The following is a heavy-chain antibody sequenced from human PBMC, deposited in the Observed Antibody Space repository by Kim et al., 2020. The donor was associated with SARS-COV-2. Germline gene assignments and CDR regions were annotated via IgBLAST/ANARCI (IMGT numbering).Heavy chain of an antibody. CDR2: IIPLFGTT. J-gene: IGHJ5*02. CDR1: GGTFINYV. CDR3: ASDRGGRPNDYNWFYP. V-gene: IGHV1-69*13. Sequence: SVKVSCKASGGTFINYVITWVRHVPGQGLEWLGGIIPLFGTTYSAQKFRSRLTITADDSTRTVYMELSSLRSEDTAIYYCASDRGGRPNDYNWFYPWGQ. D-gene: IGHD3-16*01.